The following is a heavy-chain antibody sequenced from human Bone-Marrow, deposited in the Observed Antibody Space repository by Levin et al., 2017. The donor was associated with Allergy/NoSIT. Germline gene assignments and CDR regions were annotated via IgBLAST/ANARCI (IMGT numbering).Heavy chain of an antibody. Sequence: ASVKVSCKASGYTLTGYYIHWVRQAPGQGLQWVGWINPNGGVTSYAQRFQGRVTMTRDTSISTVYMELTRLTSDDTAVYYCARVGFPTGNSSGYYLGYWGQGTLVTVSS. D-gene: IGHD3-22*01. CDR3: ARVGFPTGNSSGYYLGY. CDR2: INPNGGVT. V-gene: IGHV1-2*02. J-gene: IGHJ4*02. CDR1: GYTLTGYY.